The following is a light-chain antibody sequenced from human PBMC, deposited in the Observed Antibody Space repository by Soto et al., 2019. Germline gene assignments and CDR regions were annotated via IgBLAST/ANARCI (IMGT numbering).Light chain of an antibody. CDR2: DVS. V-gene: IGLV2-14*03. CDR1: SSDVGGYNY. J-gene: IGLJ1*01. CDR3: YSYTSSNTYV. Sequence: QSVLTQPASVSGSPGQSITISCTGTSSDVGGYNYVSWYQHHPGKVPQLMIYDVSNRPSGVSNRFSGSKYGNTASLTIPGLQAEDEADYYCYSYTSSNTYVFGTGTKVTVL.